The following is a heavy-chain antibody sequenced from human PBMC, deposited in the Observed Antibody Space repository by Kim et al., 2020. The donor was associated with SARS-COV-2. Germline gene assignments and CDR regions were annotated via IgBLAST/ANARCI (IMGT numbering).Heavy chain of an antibody. Sequence: GGSLRLSCAASGFTFSSYAMHWVRQAPGKGLEWVAVISYEGSNKYYADSVKGRFTISRDNSKNTLYLQMNSLRAEDTAVYYCTRQGYSSNYYLPTFDYWGQGTLVTVSS. CDR3: TRQGYSSNYYLPTFDY. CDR2: ISYEGSNK. D-gene: IGHD6-13*01. CDR1: GFTFSSYA. J-gene: IGHJ4*02. V-gene: IGHV3-30-3*01.